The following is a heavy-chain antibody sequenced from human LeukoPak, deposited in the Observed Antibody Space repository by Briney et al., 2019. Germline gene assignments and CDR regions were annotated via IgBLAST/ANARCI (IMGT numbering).Heavy chain of an antibody. CDR1: GGSISSSSYY. Sequence: PSETLSLTCTVSGGSISSSSYYWSWIRQPAGKGLEWIGRIYTSGSTNYNPSLKSRVTMSVDTSKNQFSLKLSSVTAADTAVYYCARGGGYYYYYMDVWGKGTTVTISS. J-gene: IGHJ6*03. CDR2: IYTSGST. V-gene: IGHV4-61*02. CDR3: ARGGGYYYYYMDV. D-gene: IGHD2-15*01.